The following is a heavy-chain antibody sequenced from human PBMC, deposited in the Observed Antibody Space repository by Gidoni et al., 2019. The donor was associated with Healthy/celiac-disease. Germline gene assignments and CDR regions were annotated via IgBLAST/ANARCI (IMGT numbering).Heavy chain of an antibody. V-gene: IGHV4-59*01. J-gene: IGHJ3*02. CDR1: GGSISSYY. CDR3: ATDSSEDAFDI. D-gene: IGHD3-22*01. Sequence: QVQLQESGPGLVKPSETLSLTCTVSGGSISSYYWSWIRQPPGKGLEWIGYIYYSGSTNYNPSLKSRVTISVDTSKNQFSLKLSSVTAADTAVYYCATDSSEDAFDIWGQGTMVTVSS. CDR2: IYYSGST.